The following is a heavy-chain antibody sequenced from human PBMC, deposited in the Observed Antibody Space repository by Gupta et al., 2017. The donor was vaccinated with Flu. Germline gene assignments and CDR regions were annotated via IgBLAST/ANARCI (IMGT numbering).Heavy chain of an antibody. CDR1: GFIFSSYA. J-gene: IGHJ4*02. D-gene: IGHD3-10*01. V-gene: IGHV3-30*18. CDR2: ISYDGSDK. Sequence: QMQLVQSGGGVVQPGESLRVSCEASGFIFSSYAIHWVRQAPGKGLEWVAVISYDGSDKFYADSVKGRFTISRDNSKNTLYLQMNSLRAEDTAVYYCAKGFYYGSGSYSVIYYFDQWGQGTLVSVSS. CDR3: AKGFYYGSGSYSVIYYFDQ.